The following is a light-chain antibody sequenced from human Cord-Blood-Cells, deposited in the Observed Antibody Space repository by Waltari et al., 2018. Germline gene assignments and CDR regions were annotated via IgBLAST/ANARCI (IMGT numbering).Light chain of an antibody. CDR3: QVWDSSSDHV. CDR1: NLGSKS. V-gene: IGLV3-21*03. Sequence: SYVLTQPPSVSVAPGKPARITCGGSNLGSKSVHWYQQKPGQAPVLVVYDDSDRPSGIPERFSGSNSGNTATLTISRVEAGDEADYYCQVWDSSSDHVFGTGTKVTVL. CDR2: DDS. J-gene: IGLJ1*01.